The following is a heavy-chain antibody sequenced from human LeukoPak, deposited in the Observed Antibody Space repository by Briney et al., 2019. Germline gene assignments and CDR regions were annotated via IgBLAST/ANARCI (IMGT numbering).Heavy chain of an antibody. CDR1: GYTFTSYA. D-gene: IGHD2-2*01. V-gene: IGHV1-3*01. CDR2: INAGDGNT. J-gene: IGHJ6*04. CDR3: AREYEDIVVVPAGGYYGMDV. Sequence: GASVKASCKASGYTFTSYAMHWVRQAPGQRLEWMGWINAGDGNTKYSQKFQGRVTITRDTSPSTDYMELSSLRSEDTAVYYCAREYEDIVVVPAGGYYGMDVWGKGTTVTVSS.